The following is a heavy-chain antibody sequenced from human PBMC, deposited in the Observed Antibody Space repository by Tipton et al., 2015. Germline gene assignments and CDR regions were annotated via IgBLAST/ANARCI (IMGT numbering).Heavy chain of an antibody. V-gene: IGHV3-33*06. Sequence: SGFSFSNYDMHWVRQAPGKGLEWVAIISYDGSNQNYADSVKGRFTISRDNSKNTLYLQMNTLRAEDTAIYYCAKDDVRDGYNTFDSWGQGTLVIVSS. CDR3: AKDDVRDGYNTFDS. J-gene: IGHJ4*02. D-gene: IGHD5-24*01. CDR1: GFSFSNYD. CDR2: ISYDGSNQ.